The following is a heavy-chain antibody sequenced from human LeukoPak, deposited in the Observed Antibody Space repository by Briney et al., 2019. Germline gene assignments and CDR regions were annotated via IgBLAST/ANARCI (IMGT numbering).Heavy chain of an antibody. J-gene: IGHJ4*02. CDR2: ISSSSSYT. CDR3: ARDVARYYDSSGYFNY. V-gene: IGHV3-11*06. Sequence: GGSLRLSCAASGFTFSDYYMSWIRQAPGKGLEWVSYISSSSSYTNYADSVKGRFTISRDNAKNSLYLQMNSLRAEDTAVHYCARDVARYYDSSGYFNYWGQGTLVTVSS. CDR1: GFTFSDYY. D-gene: IGHD3-22*01.